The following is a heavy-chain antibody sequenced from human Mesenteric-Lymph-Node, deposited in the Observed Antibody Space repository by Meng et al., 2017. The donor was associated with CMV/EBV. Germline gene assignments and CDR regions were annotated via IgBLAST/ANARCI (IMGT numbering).Heavy chain of an antibody. CDR1: GNTFTGYY. Sequence: ASVKVSCKASGNTFTGYYTHWVRQAPGQGLEWMGWINTDSGGTNYAQNFQGRVTMTRDTSISTAYMELRRLRSDDTVVYYCAVVPAAMRGYYYAMDVWGQGTTVTVSS. J-gene: IGHJ6*02. D-gene: IGHD2-2*01. V-gene: IGHV1-2*02. CDR3: AVVPAAMRGYYYAMDV. CDR2: INTDSGGT.